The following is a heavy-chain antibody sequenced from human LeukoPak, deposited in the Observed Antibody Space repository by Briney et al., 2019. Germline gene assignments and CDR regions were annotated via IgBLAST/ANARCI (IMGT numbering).Heavy chain of an antibody. CDR2: ISYDGSNK. D-gene: IGHD3-9*01. J-gene: IGHJ4*02. CDR1: GFTFSSYA. Sequence: PGGSLRLSCAASGFTFSSYAMHWVRQAPGKGLEWVAVISYDGSNKYFADSVKGRFTISRDNSKNTLYLQMNSLRAEDTAVYYCARDRGGWVDWYAEYYFDYWGQGTLVTVSS. CDR3: ARDRGGWVDWYAEYYFDY. V-gene: IGHV3-30-3*01.